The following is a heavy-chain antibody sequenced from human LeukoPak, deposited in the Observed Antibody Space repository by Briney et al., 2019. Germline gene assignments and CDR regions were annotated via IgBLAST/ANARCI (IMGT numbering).Heavy chain of an antibody. Sequence: ASVKVSCKASGGTFSSYAISWVRQAPGQGLEWMGGIIPIFGTANYAQKFQGRVTITADESTSTAYMELSSLRSEDTAVYYCARAQNFPPYYYYMDVWGKGTTVTVSS. CDR2: IIPIFGTA. CDR1: GGTFSSYA. V-gene: IGHV1-69*13. J-gene: IGHJ6*03. CDR3: ARAQNFPPYYYYMDV. D-gene: IGHD3-3*01.